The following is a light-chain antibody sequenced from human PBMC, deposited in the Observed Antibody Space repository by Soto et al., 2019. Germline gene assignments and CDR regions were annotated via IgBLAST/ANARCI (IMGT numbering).Light chain of an antibody. J-gene: IGKJ1*01. Sequence: IALTQSPSTLSASVGDRVTITCRASQTISSWLAWYQQKPGKAPKLLIYKASTLKSGVPSRFSGSGSGTEFTLTISSLQPDDFATYYCQHYNSYSEAFGQGTKVDI. CDR1: QTISSW. CDR3: QHYNSYSEA. CDR2: KAS. V-gene: IGKV1-5*03.